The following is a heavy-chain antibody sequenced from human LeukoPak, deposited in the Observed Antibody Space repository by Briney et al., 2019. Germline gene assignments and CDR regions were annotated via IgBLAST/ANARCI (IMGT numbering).Heavy chain of an antibody. CDR1: GWIFICYA. CDR2: IIPILGIA. D-gene: IGHD2-21*02. Sequence: EASVTVSFKSSGWIFICYAFSWVRQAPGQGLDWMGRIIPILGIANYAQKFQGRVTITADKSTSTAYMEQSSLRSEDTAVYYCARLFAPFCGNDCGQFDYWGQGTLVTVSS. CDR3: ARLFAPFCGNDCGQFDY. V-gene: IGHV1-69*04. J-gene: IGHJ4*02.